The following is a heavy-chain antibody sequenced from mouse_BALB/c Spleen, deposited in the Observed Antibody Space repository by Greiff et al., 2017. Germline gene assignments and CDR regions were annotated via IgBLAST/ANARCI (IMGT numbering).Heavy chain of an antibody. V-gene: IGHV5-17*02. CDR3: ARSQDYDYDVWLAY. J-gene: IGHJ3*01. CDR1: GFTFSSFG. Sequence: EVNVVESGGGLVQPGGSRKLSCAASGFTFSSFGMHWVRQAPEKGLEWVAYISSGSSTIYYADTVKGRFTISRDNPKNTLFLQMTSLRSEDTAMYYCARSQDYDYDVWLAYWGQGTLVTVSA. CDR2: ISSGSSTI. D-gene: IGHD2-4*01.